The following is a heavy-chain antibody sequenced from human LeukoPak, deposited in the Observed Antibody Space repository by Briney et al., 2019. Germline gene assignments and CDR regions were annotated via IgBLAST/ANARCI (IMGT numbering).Heavy chain of an antibody. J-gene: IGHJ4*02. CDR3: ARALADNRGYYLGFDY. D-gene: IGHD3-22*01. Sequence: GGSLRLSCAASGFTFSSYWMSWVRQAPGRGLEWVANIKQDGSEKYYVDSVKGRFTISRDNAKNSVFLQMNSLRAEDTAVYYCARALADNRGYYLGFDYWGRGTLVTVSS. CDR2: IKQDGSEK. V-gene: IGHV3-7*01. CDR1: GFTFSSYW.